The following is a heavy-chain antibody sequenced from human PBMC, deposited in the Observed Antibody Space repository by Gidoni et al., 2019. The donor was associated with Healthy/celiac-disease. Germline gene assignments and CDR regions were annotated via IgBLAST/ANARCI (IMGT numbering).Heavy chain of an antibody. J-gene: IGHJ4*02. D-gene: IGHD2-2*01. Sequence: EVQLVESGGGLVQPGGSLRLSCAASGFPFSGYSMNWVRQAPGKGLGGVSYISSSSSTIYYADSGKGRFTISRDNAKNSLYLQMNSLRDEDTAVYYWAGAGGSTSWSPLYFDYWGQGTLVTVSS. CDR2: ISSSSSTI. V-gene: IGHV3-48*02. CDR3: AGAGGSTSWSPLYFDY. CDR1: GFPFSGYS.